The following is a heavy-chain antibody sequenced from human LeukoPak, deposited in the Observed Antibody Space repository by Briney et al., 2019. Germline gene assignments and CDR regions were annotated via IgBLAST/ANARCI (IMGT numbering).Heavy chain of an antibody. Sequence: SETLSLTCTVSGGSISSYYWSWIRQPPGKGLEWIGYIYYSGSTNYNPSLKSRVTISVDTSKNRFSLKLSSVTAADTAVYYCAREVTYSSSWYPNWFDPWGQGTLVTVSS. D-gene: IGHD6-13*01. J-gene: IGHJ5*02. CDR2: IYYSGST. V-gene: IGHV4-59*01. CDR1: GGSISSYY. CDR3: AREVTYSSSWYPNWFDP.